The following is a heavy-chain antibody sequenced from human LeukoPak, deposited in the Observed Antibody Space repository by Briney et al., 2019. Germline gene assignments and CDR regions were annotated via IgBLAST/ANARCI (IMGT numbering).Heavy chain of an antibody. CDR2: ISSSSSYI. V-gene: IGHV3-21*01. CDR3: ARGSPGYSYGYVSAGY. J-gene: IGHJ4*02. CDR1: GFTFSSYS. Sequence: GGSLRLSCAASGFTFSSYSMNWVRQAPGKGLEWVSSISSSSSYIYYADSVKGRFTIPRDNAKNSLYLQMNSLRAEDTAVYYCARGSPGYSYGYVSAGYWGQGTLVTVSS. D-gene: IGHD5-18*01.